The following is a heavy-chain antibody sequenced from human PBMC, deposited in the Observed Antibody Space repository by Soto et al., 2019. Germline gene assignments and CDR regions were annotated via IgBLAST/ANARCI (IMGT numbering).Heavy chain of an antibody. CDR1: GFTFGDFW. D-gene: IGHD1-1*01. CDR3: ASQRISYAMDV. V-gene: IGHV3-7*05. Sequence: EVQLVESGGGLVQPGGSLRLSCTVSGFTFGDFWMTWVRQAPGKGLEWVANMNQNGGEIYYADSVRGRFVISRDNAKNSLFLQMNSLSAEDTALYYRASQRISYAMDVWGQGTTVTVSS. J-gene: IGHJ6*02. CDR2: MNQNGGEI.